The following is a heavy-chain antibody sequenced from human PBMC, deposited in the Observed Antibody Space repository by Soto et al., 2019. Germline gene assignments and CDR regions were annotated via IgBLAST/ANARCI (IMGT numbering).Heavy chain of an antibody. J-gene: IGHJ4*02. V-gene: IGHV3-23*01. CDR1: GFTFSSCA. D-gene: IGHD3-22*01. Sequence: QPGGSLRLSCAASGFTFSSCAMSWVRQAPGKGLEWVSGIGGSGDDTEYTDSVKGRFTISRDNSKNTLYLQMNSLRDEDTAVYYCARVAYYYDSSGYFYWGQGTLVTVSS. CDR3: ARVAYYYDSSGYFY. CDR2: IGGSGDDT.